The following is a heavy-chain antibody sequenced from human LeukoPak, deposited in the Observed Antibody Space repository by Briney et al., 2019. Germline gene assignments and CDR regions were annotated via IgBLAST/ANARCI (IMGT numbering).Heavy chain of an antibody. V-gene: IGHV4-34*01. CDR1: GGSFSGYY. Sequence: PSETLSLTCAVSGGSFSGYYWSWIRQPPGKGLDWIGEINHSGSTNYNPSLESRVTISVDTSKNQLSLKLSSVTAADTAVYYCARERLYSSSRDIDYWGQGTLVTVSS. J-gene: IGHJ4*02. CDR2: INHSGST. D-gene: IGHD6-6*01. CDR3: ARERLYSSSRDIDY.